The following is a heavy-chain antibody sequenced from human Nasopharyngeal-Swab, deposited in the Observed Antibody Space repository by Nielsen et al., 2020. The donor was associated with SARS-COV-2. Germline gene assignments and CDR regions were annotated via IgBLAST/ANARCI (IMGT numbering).Heavy chain of an antibody. J-gene: IGHJ4*02. Sequence: SETLSLTCAVYGGSFSGYYWSWIRQPPGKGLEWIGEINHSGSTNYNPSLKSRVTISVDTSKNQFSLKLSSVTAAGTAVYYCARGHPYCSGGSCYSYFDYWGQGTLVTVSS. CDR3: ARGHPYCSGGSCYSYFDY. D-gene: IGHD2-15*01. V-gene: IGHV4-34*01. CDR2: INHSGST. CDR1: GGSFSGYY.